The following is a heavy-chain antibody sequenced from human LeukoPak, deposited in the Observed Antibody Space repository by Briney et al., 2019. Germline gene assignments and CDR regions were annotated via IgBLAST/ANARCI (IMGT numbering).Heavy chain of an antibody. J-gene: IGHJ4*02. D-gene: IGHD2-21*01. Sequence: PGGSLRLSCAASGFIFSSYWMTWFRQAPGKGLEWVANIKQGGSEKYYVDSVKGRFTISRDNAKNSLYLQMNSLRVEDTAVYYCARVRGDYYLDYWGQGTLVTVSS. V-gene: IGHV3-7*04. CDR2: IKQGGSEK. CDR3: ARVRGDYYLDY. CDR1: GFIFSSYW.